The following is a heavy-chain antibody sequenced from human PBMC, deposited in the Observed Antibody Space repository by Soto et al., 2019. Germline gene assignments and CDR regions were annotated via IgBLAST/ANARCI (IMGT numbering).Heavy chain of an antibody. J-gene: IGHJ6*02. CDR1: GFTFSSYA. V-gene: IGHV3-23*01. Sequence: GGSLRLSCAASGFTFSSYAMSWVRQAPGKGLEWVSAISGSGGSTYYADSVKGRFTISRDNSKNTLYLQMNSLRAEDTAVYYFAKVVVGYYYGMDFWGQGTTVTVSS. D-gene: IGHD2-15*01. CDR2: ISGSGGST. CDR3: AKVVVGYYYGMDF.